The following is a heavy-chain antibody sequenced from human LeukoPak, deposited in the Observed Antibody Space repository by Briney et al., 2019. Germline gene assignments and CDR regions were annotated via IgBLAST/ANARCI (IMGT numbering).Heavy chain of an antibody. D-gene: IGHD2-2*02. CDR1: GYTFTGYY. V-gene: IGHV1-2*02. J-gene: IGHJ4*02. CDR2: INPNSGGT. Sequence: ASVKASCKASGYTFTGYYMHWVRQAPGQGLEWMGWINPNSGGTNYAQKFQGRVTMTRDTSISTAYMELSRLSSDDTAVYYCARGIVVVPAAILKSHDYWGQGTLVTVPS. CDR3: ARGIVVVPAAILKSHDY.